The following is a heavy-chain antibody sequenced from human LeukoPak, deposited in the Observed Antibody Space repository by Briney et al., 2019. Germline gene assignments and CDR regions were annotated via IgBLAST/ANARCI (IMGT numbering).Heavy chain of an antibody. CDR3: ARQRMYGDNRIEY. D-gene: IGHD2-21*02. J-gene: IGHJ4*02. CDR2: IDPSDSYT. V-gene: IGHV5-10-1*01. Sequence: GESLMISCKASGYSVTSYWINWVRQMPGKGLEWMGRIDPSDSYTKYSPSFQGHVTFSADKSITTAYLHWSRLKASDTATYYCARQRMYGDNRIEYRGQGTLVTVSS. CDR1: GYSVTSYW.